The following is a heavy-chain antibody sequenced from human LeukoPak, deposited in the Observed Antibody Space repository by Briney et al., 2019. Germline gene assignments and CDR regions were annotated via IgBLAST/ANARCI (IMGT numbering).Heavy chain of an antibody. D-gene: IGHD3-16*01. CDR1: GFTVSSNY. CDR3: ATSWGPDTSAFRWGRDGMDV. J-gene: IGHJ6*02. Sequence: GGSLRLSCAASGFTVSSNYMSWVRQAPGKGLEWVSAISGSGGSTYYADSVKGRFTISRDNSKNTLYLQMNSLRAEDTAVYYCATSWGPDTSAFRWGRDGMDVWGQGTTVIVS. CDR2: ISGSGGST. V-gene: IGHV3-23*01.